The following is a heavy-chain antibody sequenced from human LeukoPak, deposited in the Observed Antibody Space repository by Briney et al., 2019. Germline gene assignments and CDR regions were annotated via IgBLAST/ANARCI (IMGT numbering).Heavy chain of an antibody. CDR2: MNPNTGHT. CDR1: GYTFTSYD. Sequence: ASVKVSCKASGYTFTSYDINWVRQASGQGLGWMGWMNPNTGHTGFAQKFQGRVTMTRNTSMSTAYMELSSLSSDDTAVYYCTRGKDVVDDDFWSGYYTFDYWGQGTLITVSS. CDR3: TRGKDVVDDDFWSGYYTFDY. D-gene: IGHD3-3*01. J-gene: IGHJ4*02. V-gene: IGHV1-8*01.